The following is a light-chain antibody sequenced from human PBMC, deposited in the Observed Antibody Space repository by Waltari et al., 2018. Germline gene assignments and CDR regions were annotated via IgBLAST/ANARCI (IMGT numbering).Light chain of an antibody. V-gene: IGLV3-10*01. CDR3: YSAEISGKLWA. Sequence: SYELTQSPSVSVSPGQTATINCSGDALPKKYAYWYQKKSGQAPVLVIYKDTKRPSGIPEKFSGSSTGTMATLTISGAQVEDEGDYYCYSAEISGKLWAFGGGTKLTVL. CDR2: KDT. J-gene: IGLJ3*02. CDR1: ALPKKY.